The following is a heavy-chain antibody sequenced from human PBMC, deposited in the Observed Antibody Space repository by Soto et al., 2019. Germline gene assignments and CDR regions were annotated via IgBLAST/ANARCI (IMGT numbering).Heavy chain of an antibody. Sequence: EVQLVESGGGLVQPGGSLRLSCSASGFAFSDFAMHWVRQAPGRGLEYVSAISTNGMGTYYADSVKGRFTISRDNSKNTLYLQMSSLLTEDTAVYYCVRWRSSGGSCYDYWGQGTLVTVPS. CDR1: GFAFSDFA. J-gene: IGHJ4*02. CDR3: VRWRSSGGSCYDY. CDR2: ISTNGMGT. V-gene: IGHV3-64D*08. D-gene: IGHD2-15*01.